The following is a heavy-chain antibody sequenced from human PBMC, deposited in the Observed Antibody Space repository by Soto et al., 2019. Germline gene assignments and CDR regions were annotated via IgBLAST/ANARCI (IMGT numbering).Heavy chain of an antibody. D-gene: IGHD1-1*01. CDR2: ISYDGSNK. Sequence: PGGSLRLSCAASGFTFSSYAMHWVRQAPGKGLEWVAVISYDGSNKYYADSVKGRFTISRDNSKNTLYLQMNSLRAEDTAVYYCARDLSTTLFYYYYGMDVWGQGTTVTV. J-gene: IGHJ6*02. V-gene: IGHV3-30-3*01. CDR3: ARDLSTTLFYYYYGMDV. CDR1: GFTFSSYA.